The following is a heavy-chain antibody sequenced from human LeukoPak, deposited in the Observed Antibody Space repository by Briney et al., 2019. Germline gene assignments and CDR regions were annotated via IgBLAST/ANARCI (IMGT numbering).Heavy chain of an antibody. J-gene: IGHJ4*02. Sequence: GGSLRLSCAASGFTFSNYNINWVRQAPGKGLQWDSSISSGGTYIYYADSVKGRFAISRDNAKNLVYLEMNSLRAEDTAVYYCARDASAWYPPFDSWGQGTLVTVSS. CDR1: GFTFSNYN. CDR2: ISSGGTYI. V-gene: IGHV3-21*01. D-gene: IGHD6-19*01. CDR3: ARDASAWYPPFDS.